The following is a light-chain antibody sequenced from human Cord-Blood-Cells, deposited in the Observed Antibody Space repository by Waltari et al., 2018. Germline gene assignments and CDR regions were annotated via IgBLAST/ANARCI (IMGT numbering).Light chain of an antibody. CDR3: QQYNNWPPWT. Sequence: LSCRASQSVSSNLAWYQQKPGQAPRLLIYGASTRATGIPARFSGSGSGTEFTLTISSLQSEDFAVYYCQQYNNWPPWTFGQGTKVEIK. V-gene: IGKV3-15*01. CDR1: QSVSSN. CDR2: GAS. J-gene: IGKJ1*01.